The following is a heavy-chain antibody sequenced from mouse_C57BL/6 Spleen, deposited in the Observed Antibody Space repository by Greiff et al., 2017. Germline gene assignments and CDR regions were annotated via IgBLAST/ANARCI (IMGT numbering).Heavy chain of an antibody. CDR2: IHPNSGST. J-gene: IGHJ4*01. Sequence: QVQLKQPGAELVKPGASVKLSCKASGYTFTSYWMHWVKQRPGQGLEWIGMIHPNSGSTNYNEKFKGKATLTVDKSSSTAYMQLGSLTSEDSAVYYCAYYGSSPPMDYWGQGTSVTVSS. CDR3: AYYGSSPPMDY. D-gene: IGHD1-1*01. V-gene: IGHV1-64*01. CDR1: GYTFTSYW.